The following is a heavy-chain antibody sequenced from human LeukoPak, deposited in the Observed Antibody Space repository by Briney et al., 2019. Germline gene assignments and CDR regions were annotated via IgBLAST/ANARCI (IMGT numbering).Heavy chain of an antibody. Sequence: GGSLRLSCAASGFTFSDFSMTWIRQAPGKGLEWISYISNRDSAAYYADSVRGRFTMSRDYAKRSVFLHMNSLRAEDSAVYYCAKFLTQPLISGAILYFGLDDWGQGTAVIVSS. CDR2: ISNRDSAA. J-gene: IGHJ6*02. V-gene: IGHV3-11*01. CDR1: GFTFSDFS. D-gene: IGHD1-14*01. CDR3: AKFLTQPLISGAILYFGLDD.